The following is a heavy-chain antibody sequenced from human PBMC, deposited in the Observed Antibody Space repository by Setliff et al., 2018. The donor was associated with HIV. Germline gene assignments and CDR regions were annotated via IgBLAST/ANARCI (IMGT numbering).Heavy chain of an antibody. Sequence: KSSETLSLTCTVSGGSISGGVHYWSWIRQHPGKGLEWIGYIHSSGSTYYNPSLKSQVTISVDTSKNRLSLKLSSVTAADAAVYYCARAMSSSWYIDGFDIWGQGTVVTVSS. CDR3: ARAMSSSWYIDGFDI. CDR1: GGSISGGVHY. V-gene: IGHV4-31*01. CDR2: IHSSGST. J-gene: IGHJ3*02. D-gene: IGHD6-13*01.